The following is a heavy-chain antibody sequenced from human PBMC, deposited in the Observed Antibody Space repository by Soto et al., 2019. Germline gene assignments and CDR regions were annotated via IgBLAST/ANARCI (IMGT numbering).Heavy chain of an antibody. V-gene: IGHV3-53*01. J-gene: IGHJ2*01. D-gene: IGHD3-3*01. CDR1: GFTVSSNY. CDR3: ATLTRGYYDFWSGYYFDL. CDR2: IYSRGST. Sequence: LRLSCAASGFTVSSNYMSWVRQAPGKGLEWVSVIYSRGSTYYADSVKGRFTISRDNSKNTLYLQMNSLRAEDTAVYYCATLTRGYYDFWSGYYFDLCGRGTLVTVSS.